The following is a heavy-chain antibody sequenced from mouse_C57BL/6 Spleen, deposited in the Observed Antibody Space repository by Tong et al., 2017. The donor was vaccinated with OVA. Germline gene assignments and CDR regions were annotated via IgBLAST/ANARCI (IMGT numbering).Heavy chain of an antibody. J-gene: IGHJ3*01. CDR1: GFNIKDDY. D-gene: IGHD1-1*01. CDR3: TTRGRHAY. V-gene: IGHV14-4*01. CDR2: IDPENGDT. Sequence: EVQLQESGAELVRPGASVKLSCTASGFNIKDDYMHWVKQRPEQGLEWIGWIDPENGDTEYASKFQGKATITADTSSNTAYLQLSSLTSEDTAVSYCTTRGRHAYWGQGTLVTVSA.